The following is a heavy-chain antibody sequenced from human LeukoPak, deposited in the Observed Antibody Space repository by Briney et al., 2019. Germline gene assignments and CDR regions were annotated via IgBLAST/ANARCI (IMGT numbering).Heavy chain of an antibody. Sequence: AGALTLTCPASGCTVSSNYMSWLRQAPGKGLDAVAVIYSGGRTYYADSVKSRFTISRVNSKSTLYLQMNSMRAEHTAVYYCAREKIGAAAGEIDYYYYGMDVCGQGTTVTVSS. CDR2: IYSGGRT. CDR3: AREKIGAAAGEIDYYYYGMDV. J-gene: IGHJ6*02. V-gene: IGHV3-66*01. D-gene: IGHD6-13*01. CDR1: GCTVSSNY.